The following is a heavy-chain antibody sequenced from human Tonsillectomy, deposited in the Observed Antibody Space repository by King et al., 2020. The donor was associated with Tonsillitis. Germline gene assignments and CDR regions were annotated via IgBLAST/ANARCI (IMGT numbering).Heavy chain of an antibody. V-gene: IGHV3-30-3*01. CDR3: ARDRPGRSWSSIYNSSSGMDV. CDR1: GFTFSSYA. J-gene: IGHJ6*02. D-gene: IGHD6-13*01. CDR2: ISYDGSNK. Sequence: VQLVESGGGVVQPGRSLRLSCAASGFTFSSYAMHWVRQAPGKGLEWVAVISYDGSNKYYADSVKGRFTISRDNSKNTLYLQMNSLRAEDTAVYYCARDRPGRSWSSIYNSSSGMDVWGQGTTVTVSS.